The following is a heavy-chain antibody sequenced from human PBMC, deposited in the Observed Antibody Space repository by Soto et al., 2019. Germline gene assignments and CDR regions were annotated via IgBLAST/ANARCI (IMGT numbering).Heavy chain of an antibody. CDR1: GGSITTAGYS. V-gene: IGHV4-30-2*01. J-gene: IGHJ6*02. CDR2: VYHTGNA. Sequence: LSLTCTVSGGSITTAGYSWSWIRQPPGKALEWIGYVYHTGNAYPEPSLKSRVTISLDRSKNQFSLKMTSVTAADTALYYCASRTFYYYGLDVWGQGTTVTVSS. CDR3: ASRTFYYYGLDV.